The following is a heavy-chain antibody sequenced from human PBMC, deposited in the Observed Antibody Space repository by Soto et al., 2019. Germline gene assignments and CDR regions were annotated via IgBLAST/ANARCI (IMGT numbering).Heavy chain of an antibody. V-gene: IGHV3-7*05. CDR3: ATPKRGSSFDN. D-gene: IGHD3-10*01. J-gene: IGHJ4*02. Sequence: EVQLVESGGGLVQPGGSLRLSCAASGFTFSSYWMSWVRQAPGKGLECVAIIKEDGSVNYYVDSVKGRFTISRHNARNSLYLQMNSLRAEDTAVYYCATPKRGSSFDNWGQGTLVTVSS. CDR1: GFTFSSYW. CDR2: IKEDGSVN.